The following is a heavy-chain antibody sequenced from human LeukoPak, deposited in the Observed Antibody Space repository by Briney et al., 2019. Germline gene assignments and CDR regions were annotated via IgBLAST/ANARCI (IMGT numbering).Heavy chain of an antibody. CDR1: GFTFGNAW. CDR2: IKSKTDGGTT. CDR3: TTDRSSGGWFLGY. J-gene: IGHJ4*02. Sequence: PGGSPRLSCAASGFTFGNAWMSWIRQAPGKGLEWVGRIKSKTDGGTTDYAAPVKGRFTISRDDSKNTLYLQMNSLKTEDTAVYYCTTDRSSGGWFLGYWGQGTLVTVSS. V-gene: IGHV3-15*01. D-gene: IGHD2-15*01.